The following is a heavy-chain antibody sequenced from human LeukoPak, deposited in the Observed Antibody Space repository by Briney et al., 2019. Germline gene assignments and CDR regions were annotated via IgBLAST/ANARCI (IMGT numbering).Heavy chain of an antibody. CDR1: GYSISSGYY. Sequence: SETLSLTCAVSGYSISSGYYWGWTRQPPGKGLEWIGSIYHSGSTYYNPSLKSRVTISVDTSKNQFSLKLSSVTAADTAVYYCARVSKYDFWSGYPTDYWGQGTLVTVSS. CDR3: ARVSKYDFWSGYPTDY. J-gene: IGHJ4*02. D-gene: IGHD3-3*01. V-gene: IGHV4-38-2*01. CDR2: IYHSGST.